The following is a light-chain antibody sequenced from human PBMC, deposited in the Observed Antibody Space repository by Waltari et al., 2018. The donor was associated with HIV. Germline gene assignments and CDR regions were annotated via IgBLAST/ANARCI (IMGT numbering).Light chain of an antibody. CDR3: QQYGSSYS. Sequence: EIVLTQSPGTLSLSPGERATLSCRASQSVSSSYLAWYQQKPGQAPRLLIYGASSRATGIPDRFSGSGSGTDFTLTISRLEPEDFAVYYCQQYGSSYSFGQGTKLEIK. V-gene: IGKV3-20*01. CDR1: QSVSSSY. J-gene: IGKJ2*03. CDR2: GAS.